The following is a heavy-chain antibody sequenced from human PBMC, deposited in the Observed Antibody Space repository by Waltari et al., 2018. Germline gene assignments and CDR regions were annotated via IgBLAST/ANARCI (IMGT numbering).Heavy chain of an antibody. V-gene: IGHV1-2*06. CDR2: INPHRGAT. CDR1: GYTFSDYY. Sequence: QVQLVQSGAEVKKPGASIKVSCKASGYTFSDYYIHWVRQAPGHGLEWRGRINPHRGATKSPGKLQVRVTMTRDTSSRTACMELTSLTSDDSASYYCARGGADYYDSNGPFDFWGQGTLGSVS. J-gene: IGHJ4*02. CDR3: ARGGADYYDSNGPFDF. D-gene: IGHD3-22*01.